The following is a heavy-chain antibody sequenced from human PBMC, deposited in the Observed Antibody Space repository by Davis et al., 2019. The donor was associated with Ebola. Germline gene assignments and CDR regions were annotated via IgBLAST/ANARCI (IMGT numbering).Heavy chain of an antibody. V-gene: IGHV3-21*01. D-gene: IGHD3-10*01. CDR2: ITTSSTYI. Sequence: GGSLRLSCAASGFSFTSYTMNWVRQAPGKGLEWVSSITTSSTYIYYADSVKGRFTISRDNAKNSLYLQMNGLRAEDTAVYYCVRDYGRGWSSFYYYMDVWGKGTTVTVSS. CDR3: VRDYGRGWSSFYYYMDV. J-gene: IGHJ6*03. CDR1: GFSFTSYT.